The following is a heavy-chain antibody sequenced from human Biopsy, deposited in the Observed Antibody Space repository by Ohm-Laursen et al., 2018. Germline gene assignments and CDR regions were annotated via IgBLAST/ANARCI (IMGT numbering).Heavy chain of an antibody. CDR2: INPSGSTT. CDR3: ARNTGWSGDLYYFDY. J-gene: IGHJ4*02. V-gene: IGHV1-46*01. CDR1: GYSFTSYY. D-gene: IGHD6-19*01. Sequence: ATVKVSCKASGYSFTSYYMHWGRQAPRQGLEWMGMINPSGSTTSYPKIFQGRVTMTRDTPKSTVYMELSSLRSADAAVYFCARNTGWSGDLYYFDYWGQGTLVTVSS.